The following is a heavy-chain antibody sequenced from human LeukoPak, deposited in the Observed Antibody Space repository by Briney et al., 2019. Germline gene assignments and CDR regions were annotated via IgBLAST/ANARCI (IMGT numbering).Heavy chain of an antibody. V-gene: IGHV1-8*01. CDR3: ARGSHYGDYDDH. CDR1: GYTFTSYD. Sequence: ASVKVSCKTSGYTFTSYDINWVRQATGQGLEWMGWMNPNSGNTGYAQKFQGRVTMTRNTSISTAYMELSSLRSEDTAVYYCARGSHYGDYDDHWGQGTLVTVSS. J-gene: IGHJ5*02. CDR2: MNPNSGNT. D-gene: IGHD4-17*01.